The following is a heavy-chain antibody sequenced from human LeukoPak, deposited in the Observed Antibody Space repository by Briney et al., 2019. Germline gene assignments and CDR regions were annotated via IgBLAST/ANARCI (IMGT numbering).Heavy chain of an antibody. V-gene: IGHV3-53*01. CDR3: ARVEGYSRHLDY. CDR2: IYSGGST. D-gene: IGHD5-12*01. J-gene: IGHJ4*02. Sequence: GGSLRLSCAASGFTVSSNYMSWVRQAPGKGLEWVSVIYSGGSTYYADSVKGRFTISRDNSKNTLYLQMNSLRAEDTAVYYCARVEGYSRHLDYWGQGTLVTVST. CDR1: GFTVSSNY.